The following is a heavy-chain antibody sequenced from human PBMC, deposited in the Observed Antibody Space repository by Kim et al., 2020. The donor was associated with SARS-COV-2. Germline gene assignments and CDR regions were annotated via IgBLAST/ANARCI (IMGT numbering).Heavy chain of an antibody. CDR3: ARDGWNIALWELPGANDAFDI. V-gene: IGHV4-34*01. D-gene: IGHD1-26*01. CDR2: INHSGST. CDR1: GGSFSGYY. Sequence: SETLSLTCAVYGGSFSGYYWSWIRQPPGKGLEWIGEINHSGSTNYNPSLKSRVTISVDTSKNQFSPKLSSVTAADTAVYYCARDGWNIALWELPGANDAFDIWAKGQWSPSLQ. J-gene: IGHJ3*02.